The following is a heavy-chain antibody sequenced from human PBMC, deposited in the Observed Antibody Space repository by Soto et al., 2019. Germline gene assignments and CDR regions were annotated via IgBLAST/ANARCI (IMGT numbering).Heavy chain of an antibody. CDR1: GGTFSNAA. V-gene: IGHV1-69*01. CDR3: ARDFVRGNSFGSEAFDI. D-gene: IGHD3-3*01. Sequence: LQLVQSGAEVKKPGSSVKVSCKASGGTFSNAAISWVRQAPGQGLQWLGGVIPSYNRALYKQNFQGRVTITADESTNTAYMELTGLTSDDTGMYFCARDFVRGNSFGSEAFDIWGQGTMIIVSS. CDR2: VIPSYNRA. J-gene: IGHJ3*02.